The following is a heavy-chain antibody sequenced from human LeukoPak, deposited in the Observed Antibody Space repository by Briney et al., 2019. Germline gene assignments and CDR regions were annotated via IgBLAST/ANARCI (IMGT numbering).Heavy chain of an antibody. V-gene: IGHV1-2*02. D-gene: IGHD2-2*01. CDR3: ARDPAYCSSTSCYSDGMGV. Sequence: ASVKVSCKASGYTFTGYYMHWVRQAPGQGLEWMGWINPNSGGTNYAQKFQGRVTMTRDTSISTAYMELSRLRSDDTAVYYCARDPAYCSSTSCYSDGMGVWGQGTTVTVSS. J-gene: IGHJ6*02. CDR1: GYTFTGYY. CDR2: INPNSGGT.